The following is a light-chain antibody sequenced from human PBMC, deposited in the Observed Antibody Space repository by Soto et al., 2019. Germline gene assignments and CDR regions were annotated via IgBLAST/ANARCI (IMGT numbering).Light chain of an antibody. V-gene: IGKV1-5*03. CDR1: QSISYW. CDR2: KAS. CDR3: LQYNYYPLT. J-gene: IGKJ4*01. Sequence: DIQMTQSPSTLSASVGDRVTITCRASQSISYWSAWYQQRPGKAPRLLIYKASSLQSGVPSRFSGSGSGTEFTLTISSLQPDDFATYFCLQYNYYPLTFGGGTKVDIK.